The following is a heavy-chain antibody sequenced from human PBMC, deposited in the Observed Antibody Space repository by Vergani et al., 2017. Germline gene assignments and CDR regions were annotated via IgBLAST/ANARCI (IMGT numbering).Heavy chain of an antibody. J-gene: IGHJ1*01. CDR3: ATKSCGTPGCQIGYFRE. CDR1: VFTSSYYG. D-gene: IGHD1-1*01. Sequence: QVHLVESGGGVVQPVRSLRLSCVVSVFTSSYYGMHWVRQAPGKGLEWVAVISYDGTQKYYADSVKGRFTISRDNSKSTLYLQMNSLRTEDTAVYYCATKSCGTPGCQIGYFREWGQGTLVTVSS. CDR2: ISYDGTQK. V-gene: IGHV3-30*03.